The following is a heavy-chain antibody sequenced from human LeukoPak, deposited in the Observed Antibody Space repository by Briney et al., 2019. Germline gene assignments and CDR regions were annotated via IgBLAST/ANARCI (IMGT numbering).Heavy chain of an antibody. D-gene: IGHD3-22*01. CDR1: GFTFSSYW. V-gene: IGHV3-7*01. J-gene: IGHJ4*02. CDR2: IKQDGSEK. Sequence: GGSLRLSCAASGFTFSSYWMSWVRQAPGKGLEWVANIKQDGSEKYYVDSVKGRFTISRGNAKNSLYLQMNSLRAEDTAVYYCARDRTDYYDSSGYYSGVFDYWGQGTLVSVSS. CDR3: ARDRTDYYDSSGYYSGVFDY.